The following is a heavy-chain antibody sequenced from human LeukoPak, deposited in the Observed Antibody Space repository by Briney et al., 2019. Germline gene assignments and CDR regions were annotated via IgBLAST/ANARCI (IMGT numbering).Heavy chain of an antibody. D-gene: IGHD4-17*01. J-gene: IGHJ3*02. CDR1: GFTFSSYG. V-gene: IGHV3-30*02. Sequence: GGSLRLSCAASGFTFSSYGMHWVRQAPGKGLEWVAFIRYDGSNKYYADSVKGRFTISRDNSKNTLYLQMNSLRAEDTAVYYCAKARVTTVTTLHDAFDIWGQGIMVTVSS. CDR2: IRYDGSNK. CDR3: AKARVTTVTTLHDAFDI.